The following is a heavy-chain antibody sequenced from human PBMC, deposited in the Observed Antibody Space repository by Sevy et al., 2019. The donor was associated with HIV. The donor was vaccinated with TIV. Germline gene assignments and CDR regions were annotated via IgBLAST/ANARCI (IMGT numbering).Heavy chain of an antibody. CDR2: ISSDGNNK. J-gene: IGHJ4*02. Sequence: GGSLRLSCTAFGFNFSTYAMYWVRQAPGKGLEWVTVISSDGNNKDYATSVKGRFTISRDNSKNTLYLQMNSLRAEDTAVYYCASHYYDSTGYYYPLDYWGQGTLVTVSS. CDR3: ASHYYDSTGYYYPLDY. V-gene: IGHV3-30*04. D-gene: IGHD3-22*01. CDR1: GFNFSTYA.